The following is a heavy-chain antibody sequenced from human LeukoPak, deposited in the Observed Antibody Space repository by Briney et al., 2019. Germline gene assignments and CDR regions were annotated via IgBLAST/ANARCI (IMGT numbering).Heavy chain of an antibody. CDR1: GGSISSGSYY. J-gene: IGHJ5*02. Sequence: TLSLTCTVSGGSISSGSYYWSWIRQPAGKGLEWIGRIYTSGSTNYNPSLKSRVTISVDTSKNQFSLKLSSVTAADTAVYYCARGVQGMATISSDWFDPWGQGTLVTVSS. D-gene: IGHD5-24*01. CDR3: ARGVQGMATISSDWFDP. V-gene: IGHV4-61*02. CDR2: IYTSGST.